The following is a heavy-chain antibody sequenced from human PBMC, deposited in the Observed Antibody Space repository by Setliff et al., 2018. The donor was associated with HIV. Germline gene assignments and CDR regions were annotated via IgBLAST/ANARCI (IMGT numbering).Heavy chain of an antibody. CDR2: IYTSGST. J-gene: IGHJ6*02. V-gene: IGHV4-4*07. CDR1: GGSISSYY. CDR3: AREIWGQVAHVPYGMDV. Sequence: SETLSLTCTVSGGSISSYYWSWIRQPAEKGLEWIGRIYTSGSTNYNPSLKSRVTMSVDTSKNQFSLKVRYVTAADTAIYYCAREIWGQVAHVPYGMDVWGQGTTVTVSS. D-gene: IGHD5-12*01.